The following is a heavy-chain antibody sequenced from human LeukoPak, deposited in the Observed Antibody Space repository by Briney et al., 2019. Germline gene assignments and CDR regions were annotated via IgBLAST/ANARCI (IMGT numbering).Heavy chain of an antibody. CDR1: GGTFSSYA. J-gene: IGHJ4*02. Sequence: SVKVSCKASGGTFSSYAIGWVRQAPGQGLEWMGGIIPIFGTANYAQKFQGRVTITADESTSTAYMELSSLRSEDTAVYYCARVRSKYYYDSSGYVYFDYWGQGTLVTVSS. V-gene: IGHV1-69*13. D-gene: IGHD3-22*01. CDR3: ARVRSKYYYDSSGYVYFDY. CDR2: IIPIFGTA.